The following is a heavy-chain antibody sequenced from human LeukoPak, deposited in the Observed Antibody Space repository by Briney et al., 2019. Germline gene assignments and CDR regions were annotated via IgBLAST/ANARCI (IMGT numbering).Heavy chain of an antibody. CDR3: ARYRGLGGGYYFDY. D-gene: IGHD5-12*01. CDR1: GFTFSNHW. V-gene: IGHV3-7*04. J-gene: IGHJ4*02. Sequence: GGSLRLSCAVSGFTFSNHWMGWVRQAPGKGLEWVANIKEDGSEKYYVDSVKGRFTISRDNAKDSLHLQMNSLRAEDTAVYYCARYRGLGGGYYFDYWGQGTLVTVSS. CDR2: IKEDGSEK.